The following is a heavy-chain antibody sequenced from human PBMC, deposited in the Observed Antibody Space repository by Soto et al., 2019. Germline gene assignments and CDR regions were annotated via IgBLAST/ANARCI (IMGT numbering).Heavy chain of an antibody. D-gene: IGHD3-3*01. V-gene: IGHV4-39*01. CDR3: ASFYDFWSGYHPEYYYYGMDV. Sequence: PSETLSLTCTVSGGSISSSSYYWGWIRQPPGKGLEWIGSIYYSGSTYYNPSLKSRVTISVDTSKNQLSLKLSSVTAADTAVYYCASFYDFWSGYHPEYYYYGMDVWGQGTTVTVSS. CDR2: IYYSGST. J-gene: IGHJ6*02. CDR1: GGSISSSSYY.